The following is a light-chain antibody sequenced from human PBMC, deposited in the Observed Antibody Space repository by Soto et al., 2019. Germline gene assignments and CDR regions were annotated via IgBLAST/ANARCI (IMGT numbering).Light chain of an antibody. CDR3: SSYTTSNPRV. CDR2: DVS. Sequence: QSALTQPASVSGSPGQSITISCTGTSSDVGTYNYVSWYQHRPGKAPKLMIYDVSYRPSGVSNRFSGSKSANTASLTISGLQAEDGADYYCSSYTTSNPRVFGGGTKLPS. CDR1: SSDVGTYNY. V-gene: IGLV2-14*01. J-gene: IGLJ3*02.